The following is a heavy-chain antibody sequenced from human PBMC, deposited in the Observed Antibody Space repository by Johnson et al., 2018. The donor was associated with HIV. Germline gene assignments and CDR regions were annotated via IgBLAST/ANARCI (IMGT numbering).Heavy chain of an antibody. D-gene: IGHD4-17*01. CDR3: ARSMTTVTVAFDI. CDR1: GFTFSSYA. J-gene: IGHJ3*02. CDR2: ISYDGSNK. Sequence: QMLLVESGGGVVQPGRSLRLSCAASGFTFSSYAMHWVRQAPGKGLEWVAVISYDGSNKYYADSVKVRFTISRDNSKNTLYMQMNSLRAEDTAVYSCARSMTTVTVAFDIWGQWTMVTVSS. V-gene: IGHV3-30-3*01.